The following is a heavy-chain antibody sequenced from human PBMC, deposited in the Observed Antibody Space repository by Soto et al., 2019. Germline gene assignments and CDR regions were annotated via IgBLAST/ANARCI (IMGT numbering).Heavy chain of an antibody. CDR2: IQYNGYS. CDR3: ARHGFGSLHGLVDV. V-gene: IGHV4-59*08. J-gene: IGHJ6*02. Sequence: QVQLQESGPGLVKPSETLSLTCTVSGGSITNYYCRWFRQPPGKGLAWIGYIQYNGYSAYNLSLKRRVTMSMDTSKTQFSLMLESGTATDTAVYYCARHGFGSLHGLVDVWGQGTTVIVSS. CDR1: GGSITNYY. D-gene: IGHD3-10*01.